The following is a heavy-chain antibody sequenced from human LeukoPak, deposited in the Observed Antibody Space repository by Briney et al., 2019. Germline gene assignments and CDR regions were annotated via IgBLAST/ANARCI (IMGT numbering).Heavy chain of an antibody. CDR1: GFTFSRYE. J-gene: IGHJ5*02. D-gene: IGHD3-16*01. CDR3: ARGRYYDNACGSPP. CDR2: IGLSGSPI. V-gene: IGHV3-48*03. Sequence: GGSLRLSYAASGFTFSRYEMNWVRQAQGKGLEWVSYIGLSGSPIYYADSVKGRCTISRDNAKNSLFLQMISLRAEDTAVYYCARGRYYDNACGSPPWGQGTLVTVSS.